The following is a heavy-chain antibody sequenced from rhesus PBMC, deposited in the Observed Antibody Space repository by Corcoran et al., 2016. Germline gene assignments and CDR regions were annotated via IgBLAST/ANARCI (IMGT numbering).Heavy chain of an antibody. D-gene: IGHD5-24*01. V-gene: IGHV4S11*01. CDR3: ARHRTAGTDYFDY. CDR1: GGSISRSY. CDR2: LDSSGST. Sequence: QVQLQESGPGLVQPSETLSLTCDVSGGSISRSYWSWIRPAPGKGLEWIGRLDSSGSTYYNPSLKSRVTLSVDTSKNQFSLKLSSVTAADTAVYYCARHRTAGTDYFDYWGQGVLVTVSS. J-gene: IGHJ4*01.